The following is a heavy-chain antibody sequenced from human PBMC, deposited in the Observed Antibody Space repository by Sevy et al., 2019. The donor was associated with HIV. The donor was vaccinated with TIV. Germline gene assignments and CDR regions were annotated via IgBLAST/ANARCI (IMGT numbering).Heavy chain of an antibody. CDR2: IRGSGGST. V-gene: IGHV3-23*01. Sequence: GSLRLSCAAPGITFSSYAMTWVRQAPGKGLEWVPGIRGSGGSTNYADSVKGRFTISRDNSKNTLYMQMNSLRGEDTAVYYCVKDSGYGGNSAGDYWGQGTLVTVS. CDR1: GITFSSYA. J-gene: IGHJ4*02. D-gene: IGHD4-17*01. CDR3: VKDSGYGGNSAGDY.